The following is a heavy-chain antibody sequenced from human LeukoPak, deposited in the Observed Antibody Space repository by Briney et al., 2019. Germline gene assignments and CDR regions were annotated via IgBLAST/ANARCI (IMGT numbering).Heavy chain of an antibody. CDR3: ARRVAVADNYFDY. CDR1: GFIFSNYA. CDR2: ISNSSSYI. Sequence: KAGGSLRLSCAASGFIFSNYAMSWVRQAPGKGLEWVSSISNSSSYIYYADSVKGRFTISRDNVKNSLYLQMNSLRAEDTGVYYCARRVAVADNYFDYWGQGTLVTVSS. V-gene: IGHV3-21*01. J-gene: IGHJ4*02. D-gene: IGHD6-19*01.